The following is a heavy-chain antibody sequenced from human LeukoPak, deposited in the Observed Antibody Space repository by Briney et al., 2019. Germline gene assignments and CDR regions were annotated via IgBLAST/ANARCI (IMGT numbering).Heavy chain of an antibody. Sequence: GGSLRLSCAASGFTFSSYWMHRVRQAPGKGLVWVSRINSDGSSTSYADSVKGRFTISRDNAKNTLYLQMNSLRAEDTAVYYCARGLKYVGYYYYMDVWGKGTTVTVSS. D-gene: IGHD2-2*01. CDR3: ARGLKYVGYYYYMDV. V-gene: IGHV3-74*01. CDR2: INSDGSST. J-gene: IGHJ6*03. CDR1: GFTFSSYW.